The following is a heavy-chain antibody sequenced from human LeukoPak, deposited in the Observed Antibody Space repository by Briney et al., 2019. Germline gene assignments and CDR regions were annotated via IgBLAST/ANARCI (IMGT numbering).Heavy chain of an antibody. V-gene: IGHV3-43D*03. Sequence: PGGSLRLSCVASGFTFDDYAMHWVRKAPGKGLEWVCLTNWDGNTTFCADSVRGRFTISRDNIKSSLFLQMNSLRPEDSALYYCAKGDSGHDPSIHPPGAFDYWGQGTLVTVSS. D-gene: IGHD2-21*02. J-gene: IGHJ4*02. CDR1: GFTFDDYA. CDR3: AKGDSGHDPSIHPPGAFDY. CDR2: TNWDGNTT.